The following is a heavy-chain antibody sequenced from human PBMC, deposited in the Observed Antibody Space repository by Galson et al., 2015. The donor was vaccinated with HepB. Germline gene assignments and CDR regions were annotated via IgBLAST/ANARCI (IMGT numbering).Heavy chain of an antibody. CDR2: INWNGGST. J-gene: IGHJ6*02. CDR3: ARVQCSSSNTCYGYYYGMDV. CDR1: GFSFEDYG. Sequence: SLRLSCAASGFSFEDYGMNWVRQAPGKGLEWVSGINWNGGSTGYADSVKGRFTISRDNAKNSLYLQTNSLRAEDTALYYCARVQCSSSNTCYGYYYGMDVWGQGTTVTVS. V-gene: IGHV3-20*04. D-gene: IGHD2-2*01.